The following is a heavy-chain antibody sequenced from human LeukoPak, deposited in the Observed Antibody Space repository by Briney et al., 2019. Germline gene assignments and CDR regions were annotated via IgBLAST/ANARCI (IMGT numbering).Heavy chain of an antibody. Sequence: GGSLRLSCAASGFTFDDYAMHWVRQAPGKGLEWVAFIRYDGSNKSYADSVKGRFTISRDNAKNSLYLQMNSLRAEDTALYYCAKGPASGCSGGSCYFDYWGQGTLVTVSS. J-gene: IGHJ4*02. CDR2: IRYDGSNK. V-gene: IGHV3-30*02. D-gene: IGHD2-15*01. CDR3: AKGPASGCSGGSCYFDY. CDR1: GFTFDDYA.